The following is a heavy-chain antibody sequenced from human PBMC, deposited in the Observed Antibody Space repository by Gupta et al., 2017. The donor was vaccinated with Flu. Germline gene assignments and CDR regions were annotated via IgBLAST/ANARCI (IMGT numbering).Heavy chain of an antibody. J-gene: IGHJ4*02. D-gene: IGHD2-15*01. CDR3: VRDKKSWRQDTSSYLGY. CDR2: ISSSSTYI. CDR1: GFTFSSFS. V-gene: IGHV3-21*02. Sequence: EVQLVESGGGLVKPGGSLRLSCAASGFTFSSFSLNWVRQAPGKGLEWVASISSSSTYIYYADSVKGRFTISRDNAKNSLHLQMNSLRVEDTAVYYCVRDKKSWRQDTSSYLGYWGQGTLVTVAS.